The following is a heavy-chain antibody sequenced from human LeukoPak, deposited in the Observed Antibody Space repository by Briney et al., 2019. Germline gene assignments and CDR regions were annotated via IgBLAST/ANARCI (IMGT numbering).Heavy chain of an antibody. J-gene: IGHJ5*02. CDR2: IYYSGST. CDR3: ARDPFDGQWRDSNWFDP. CDR1: GGSISSHY. V-gene: IGHV4-59*11. Sequence: SETLSLTCTVSGGSISSHYWNWIRQPPGKGLEWIGYIYYSGSTNYNPSLKSRVTISVDTSKNQFSLKLSSVTAADTAVYYCARDPFDGQWRDSNWFDPWGQGTLVTVSS. D-gene: IGHD6-19*01.